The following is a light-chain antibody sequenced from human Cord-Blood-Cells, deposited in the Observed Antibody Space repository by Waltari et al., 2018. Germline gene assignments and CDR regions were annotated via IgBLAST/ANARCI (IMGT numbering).Light chain of an antibody. CDR1: SSGVGGYNY. J-gene: IGLJ3*02. CDR3: SSYTSSSTWV. Sequence: QSALTQPASVSGSPGQSITISCTGTSSGVGGYNYVSWYQQHPGKAHKLMIYDVSKRPSGVSNRFSGSKSGNTASLTISGLQAEDEADYYCSSYTSSSTWVFGGGTKLTVL. CDR2: DVS. V-gene: IGLV2-14*01.